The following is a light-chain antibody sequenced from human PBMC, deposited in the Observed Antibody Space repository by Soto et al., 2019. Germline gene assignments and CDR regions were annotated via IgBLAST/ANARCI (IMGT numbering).Light chain of an antibody. CDR1: QSVSSN. CDR2: GAS. CDR3: QQYNNWPKIT. V-gene: IGKV3-15*01. Sequence: EIVMTQSPATLSVSPGERATLSCRASQSVSSNLAWYQQKPGQAPRLLIYGASTRASGITARFSGSGSGTEFTLTISSLQSEDFALYYCQQYNNWPKITFGQGTRLEIK. J-gene: IGKJ5*01.